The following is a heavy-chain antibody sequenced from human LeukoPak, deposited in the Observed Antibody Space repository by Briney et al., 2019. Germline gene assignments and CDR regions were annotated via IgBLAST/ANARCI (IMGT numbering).Heavy chain of an antibody. Sequence: SETLSLTCTVSGGSISSSSYYWGWIRQPPGKGLEWIGSIYYSGSTYYNPSLKSRVTISVDTSKNQFSLKLSSVTAADTAVYYCARSVGEAGKTFDYWGQGTLVTVSS. CDR3: ARSVGEAGKTFDY. D-gene: IGHD6-13*01. CDR1: GGSISSSSYY. J-gene: IGHJ4*02. V-gene: IGHV4-39*01. CDR2: IYYSGST.